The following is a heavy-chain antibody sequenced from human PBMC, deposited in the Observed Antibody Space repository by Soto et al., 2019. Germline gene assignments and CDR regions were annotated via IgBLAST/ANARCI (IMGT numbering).Heavy chain of an antibody. CDR3: ARCPIDHNWFDP. CDR2: IYDTGST. D-gene: IGHD3-9*01. V-gene: IGHV4-59*01. J-gene: IGHJ5*02. CDR1: GSDITTYY. Sequence: SETLSLTCSVSGSDITTYYWSWLRQSPGKGLEWIGHIYDTGSTSYNPSLKRRVTISVDTSNKQFSLRLSAVTAADTAVYYCARCPIDHNWFDPWGQGTLGTVSS.